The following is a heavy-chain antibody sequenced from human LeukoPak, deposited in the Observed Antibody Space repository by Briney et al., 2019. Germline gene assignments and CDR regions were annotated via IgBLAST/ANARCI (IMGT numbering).Heavy chain of an antibody. CDR2: IYYSGST. D-gene: IGHD6-6*01. J-gene: IGHJ6*02. Sequence: SETLSLTCTVSGGSISSYHWSWIRQPPGKGLEWIGYIYYSGSTNYHPSLKSRVTISVDTSKNQVSLKLRSVTAADTAVYYCARERTSIAARPDKNYYYHGMDVWGQGTTVTVSS. CDR3: ARERTSIAARPDKNYYYHGMDV. V-gene: IGHV4-59*01. CDR1: GGSISSYH.